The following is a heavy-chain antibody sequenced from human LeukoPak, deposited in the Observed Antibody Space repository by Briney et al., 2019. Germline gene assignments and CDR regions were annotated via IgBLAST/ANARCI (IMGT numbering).Heavy chain of an antibody. CDR3: ARHLFWVVPIDN. CDR1: GYNFTTYG. V-gene: IGHV1-18*01. CDR2: ISPDNGNT. D-gene: IGHD3-3*01. Sequence: ASVKVSCKASGYNFTTYGIAWVRQAPGHGLEWMGWISPDNGNTNYAQNLQGRVTMTRDTSTSTAYMELKSLRSDDTAVYHCARHLFWVVPIDNWGQGTLVTVSS. J-gene: IGHJ4*02.